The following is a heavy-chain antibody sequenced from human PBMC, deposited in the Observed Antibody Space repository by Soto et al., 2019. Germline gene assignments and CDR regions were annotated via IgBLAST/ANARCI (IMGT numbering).Heavy chain of an antibody. CDR2: ISYDGSNK. V-gene: IGHV3-30*18. D-gene: IGHD6-6*01. J-gene: IGHJ5*02. CDR3: AKDGYSSSSGDWFDP. CDR1: GFTFVSYG. Sequence: WGSLRLSCAASGFTFVSYGMRCVRQAPWKGLEWVAVISYDGSNKYYADSVKGRFTISRDNSKNTLYLQMNSLRAEDTAVYYCAKDGYSSSSGDWFDPWGQGTLVTVSS.